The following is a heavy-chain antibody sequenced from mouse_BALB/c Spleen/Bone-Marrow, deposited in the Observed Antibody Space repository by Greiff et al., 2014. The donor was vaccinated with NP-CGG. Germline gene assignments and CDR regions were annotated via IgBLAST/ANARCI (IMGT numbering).Heavy chain of an antibody. D-gene: IGHD1-1*01. CDR3: ARASVVPYYFDF. Sequence: QVQLQQSGAELMKPGASVKISCKATGYTSSNYWIDWVKQRPGHGLEWIGEILPGSGTANYNEKFKGKATFTADTSSNTAYMQLSSLTSEDSALYYCARASVVPYYFDFWGQGTTLTVSS. J-gene: IGHJ2*01. V-gene: IGHV1-9*01. CDR1: GYTSSNYW. CDR2: ILPGSGTA.